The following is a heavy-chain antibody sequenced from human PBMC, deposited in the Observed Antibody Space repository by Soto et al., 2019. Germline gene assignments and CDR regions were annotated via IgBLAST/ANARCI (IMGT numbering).Heavy chain of an antibody. Sequence: EVQLLESGGGFVQPGESLRLSCAASGFTFSLSAMSWVRQAPGRGLEWVSSISGGGGSTEYADSVKGRFTISRDNSKDTVHLPMNSLRAEDTAVYYCAKGPEYDILTGCDYWGQGALVTVSS. CDR2: ISGGGGST. CDR1: GFTFSLSA. V-gene: IGHV3-23*01. D-gene: IGHD3-9*01. J-gene: IGHJ4*02. CDR3: AKGPEYDILTGCDY.